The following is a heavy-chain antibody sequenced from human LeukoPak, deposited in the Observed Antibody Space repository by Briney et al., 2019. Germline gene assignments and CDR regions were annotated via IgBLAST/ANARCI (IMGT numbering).Heavy chain of an antibody. V-gene: IGHV1-2*02. Sequence: GASVKVSCKASGYTFTDYYMHWVRQAPGQGLEWMGWINPNSGGTNYAQKFQGRVTMTTDTSMSTAYMELSRLTSDDTAVYYCARAGGRSWFDPWGQGTLVTVSS. CDR2: INPNSGGT. CDR1: GYTFTDYY. CDR3: ARAGGRSWFDP. J-gene: IGHJ5*02.